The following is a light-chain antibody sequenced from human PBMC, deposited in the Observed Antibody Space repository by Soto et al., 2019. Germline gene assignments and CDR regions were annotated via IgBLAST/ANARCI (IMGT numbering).Light chain of an antibody. J-gene: IGKJ5*01. Sequence: DIQITHCPSTLSASVLDRVTTTCRASQSISKWLAWYQQKPGKAPKLLIYKASNLKSEVPSRFSGSGSGTEFTLTISSLQPDDFATYYCQQYNGLITFGQGTRLEIK. CDR1: QSISKW. CDR2: KAS. V-gene: IGKV1-5*03. CDR3: QQYNGLIT.